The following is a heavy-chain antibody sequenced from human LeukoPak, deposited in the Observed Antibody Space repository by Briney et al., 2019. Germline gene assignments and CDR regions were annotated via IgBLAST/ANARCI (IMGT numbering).Heavy chain of an antibody. D-gene: IGHD6-19*01. CDR3: ARILGSSGWYV. V-gene: IGHV3-21*01. CDR2: ISSVITYT. Sequence: GGSLRLSCAASGFTFSSYWMSWVRQAPGKGLEWVSSISSVITYTFYADSVKGRFTISRDNAKNSLYLQMNSLRAGDTAVYYCARILGSSGWYVWGQGTLVTVSS. CDR1: GFTFSSYW. J-gene: IGHJ4*02.